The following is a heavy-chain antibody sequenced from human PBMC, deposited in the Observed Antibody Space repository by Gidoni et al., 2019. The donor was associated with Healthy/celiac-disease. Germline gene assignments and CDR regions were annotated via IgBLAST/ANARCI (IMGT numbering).Heavy chain of an antibody. CDR2: ISGSGGST. J-gene: IGHJ4*02. CDR3: AKALPDYYDSSGYCGD. D-gene: IGHD3-22*01. Sequence: EVQLLESGGGLVQPGGSLRLSCAASGFTFSSYAMSWVRQAPGQGLEWVSAISGSGGSTYYADSVKGRFTISRDNSKNTLYLQMNSLRAEDTAVYYCAKALPDYYDSSGYCGDWGQGTLVTVSS. V-gene: IGHV3-23*01. CDR1: GFTFSSYA.